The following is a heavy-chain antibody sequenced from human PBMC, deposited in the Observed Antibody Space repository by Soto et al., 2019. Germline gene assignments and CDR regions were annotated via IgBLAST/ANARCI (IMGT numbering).Heavy chain of an antibody. J-gene: IGHJ5*02. CDR3: AREMGYSSSWYNWFDP. CDR1: GGSISSYY. D-gene: IGHD6-13*01. Sequence: QVQLQESGPGLVKPSETLSLTCTVSGGSISSYYWSWIRQPAGKGLEWIGRFYTSGSTNYNPSLKSRVTMSVDTSKNQFSLKLSSVTAADTAVYYCAREMGYSSSWYNWFDPWGQGTLVTVSS. CDR2: FYTSGST. V-gene: IGHV4-4*07.